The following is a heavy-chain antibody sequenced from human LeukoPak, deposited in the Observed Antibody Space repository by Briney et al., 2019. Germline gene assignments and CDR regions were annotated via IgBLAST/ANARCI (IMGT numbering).Heavy chain of an antibody. D-gene: IGHD3-9*01. Sequence: PGGSLRLSCAASGFTFSSYAMSWVRQAPGKGLEWVSAISGSGGSTYYADSVKGRFTISRDNSKNTLYMQMNSLRAEDTAVYYCAKDQDSYYDILTGYSTLGAFDIWGQGTMVTVSS. CDR2: ISGSGGST. V-gene: IGHV3-23*01. J-gene: IGHJ3*02. CDR1: GFTFSSYA. CDR3: AKDQDSYYDILTGYSTLGAFDI.